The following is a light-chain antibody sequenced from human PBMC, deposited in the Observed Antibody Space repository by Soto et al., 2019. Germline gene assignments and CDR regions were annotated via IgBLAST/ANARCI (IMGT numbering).Light chain of an antibody. Sequence: QSVLTQPASVSGSPGQSITIPCTGTSIDVGAYNYVSWYQQHTGKAPKLMIYHVISRPSGVSLRFSGSKSGNTASLTVSGLQAEDEADYYCSSYKTNRDVLFGGGTKLTVL. CDR1: SIDVGAYNY. CDR3: SSYKTNRDVL. J-gene: IGLJ2*01. CDR2: HVI. V-gene: IGLV2-14*01.